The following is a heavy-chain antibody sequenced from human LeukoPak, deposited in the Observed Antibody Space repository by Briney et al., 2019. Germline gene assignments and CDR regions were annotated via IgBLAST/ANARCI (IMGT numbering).Heavy chain of an antibody. J-gene: IGHJ4*02. CDR1: GFTFRSYA. D-gene: IGHD3-10*01. Sequence: GGSLRLSCAASGFTFRSYAMCWVRQAPGKGLEWVATVSENGVSTYYADSVTGRFIISRDNSRTTLYLQMNSLRTEDTAVYYCARDFYASGSYYFDYWGQGTLVTVSS. V-gene: IGHV3-23*01. CDR2: VSENGVST. CDR3: ARDFYASGSYYFDY.